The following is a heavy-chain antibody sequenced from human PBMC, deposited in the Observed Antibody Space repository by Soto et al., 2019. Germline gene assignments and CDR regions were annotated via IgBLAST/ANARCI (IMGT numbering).Heavy chain of an antibody. J-gene: IGHJ4*02. CDR1: GFTFNNYG. D-gene: IGHD6-19*01. V-gene: IGHV3-30*18. CDR2: ISYEGSRK. CDR3: AKDSSGWSPFDY. Sequence: GGSLRLSCAASGFTFNNYGMHWVRQAPGKGLEWVAMISYEGSRKFYADSVKGRFTISRDNSKNTLYLQMNSLRAEDTAVYYCAKDSSGWSPFDYWGQGTLVTVSS.